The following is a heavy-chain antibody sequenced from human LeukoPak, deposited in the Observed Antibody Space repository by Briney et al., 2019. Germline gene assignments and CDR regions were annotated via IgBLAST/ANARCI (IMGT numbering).Heavy chain of an antibody. Sequence: GASVKVSCKSSGYTFTGYYMHWVRQAPGQGLEWMGWINLDTGGTNYEKKFQGRVTMTRDTSISTPYMELSGLRSDDTAVYYCAREGVVKGTDVWGQGTTVTVSS. CDR3: AREGVVKGTDV. CDR2: INLDTGGT. V-gene: IGHV1-2*02. J-gene: IGHJ6*02. CDR1: GYTFTGYY.